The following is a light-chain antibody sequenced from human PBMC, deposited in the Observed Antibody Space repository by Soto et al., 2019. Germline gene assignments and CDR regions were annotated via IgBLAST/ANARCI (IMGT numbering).Light chain of an antibody. V-gene: IGKV1-5*01. CDR3: QQYENYWT. CDR2: EAS. J-gene: IGKJ1*01. Sequence: DIQMTQSPSTLSASVGDRVTITCRASQSIANWLAWYQHKPGKAPKLLIYEASSLEGGVPSRFSGSGSGTEFTLTISSLQPEDFAVYYCQQYENYWTFGQGTKVDIK. CDR1: QSIANW.